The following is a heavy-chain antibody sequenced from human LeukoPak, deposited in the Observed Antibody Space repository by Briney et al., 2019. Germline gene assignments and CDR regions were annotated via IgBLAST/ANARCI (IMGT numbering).Heavy chain of an antibody. CDR1: DYTFITYG. Sequence: AASVKVSCKASDYTFITYGLSWVRQAPGQGPEWMGWINTYNGNTNYAQKIQGRVTMTTDTSTTTAYMELRSLISDDTAVYYCARDQQYIGESNPDYWGQGTLVTVSS. V-gene: IGHV1-18*01. J-gene: IGHJ4*02. CDR2: INTYNGNT. CDR3: ARDQQYIGESNPDY. D-gene: IGHD3-10*01.